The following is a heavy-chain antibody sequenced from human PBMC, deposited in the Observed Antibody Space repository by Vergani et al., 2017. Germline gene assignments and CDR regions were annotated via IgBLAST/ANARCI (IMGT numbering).Heavy chain of an antibody. V-gene: IGHV4-59*01. CDR2: IYYSGST. Sequence: QVQLQESGPGLVKPSETLSLTCTVAGCSISSYYWSWIRQPPGKGLEWIGDIYYSGSTNYNPYLKSRVTISVDTSKNQFSLKLSCVTAADTAVYYCARGLRFLEWRQNYYYYYMDVWGKGTTVTVSS. CDR1: GCSISSYY. J-gene: IGHJ6*03. CDR3: ARGLRFLEWRQNYYYYYMDV. D-gene: IGHD3-3*01.